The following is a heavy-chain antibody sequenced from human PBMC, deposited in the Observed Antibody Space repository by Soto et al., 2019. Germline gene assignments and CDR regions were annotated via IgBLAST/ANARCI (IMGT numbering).Heavy chain of an antibody. CDR3: ATHCSSTSCYYTFDP. Sequence: QVQLQQWGAGLLKPSETLSLTCAVYGGSFSSYYWSWIRQPPGKELEWSGQINHYGSTDYNPSLKSRVTISVDTSKTHFSLRLSSVTAAATAMYYCATHCSSTSCYYTFDPWGQGTLVTVSS. CDR1: GGSFSSYY. D-gene: IGHD2-2*01. V-gene: IGHV4-34*01. J-gene: IGHJ5*02. CDR2: INHYGST.